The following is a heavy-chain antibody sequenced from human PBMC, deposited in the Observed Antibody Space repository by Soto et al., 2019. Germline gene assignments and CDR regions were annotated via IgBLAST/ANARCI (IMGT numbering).Heavy chain of an antibody. CDR2: ISISSSYI. CDR1: GFTFSSYS. V-gene: IGHV3-21*01. CDR3: ARDPVLYYYDSSGYGNVAFDI. D-gene: IGHD3-22*01. J-gene: IGHJ3*02. Sequence: PGGSLRLSCAASGFTFSSYSMNWVRQAPGKGLEWVSSISISSSYIYYADSVKGRFTISRDNAKNSLYLQMNSLRAEDTAVYYCARDPVLYYYDSSGYGNVAFDIWGQGTMVTVS.